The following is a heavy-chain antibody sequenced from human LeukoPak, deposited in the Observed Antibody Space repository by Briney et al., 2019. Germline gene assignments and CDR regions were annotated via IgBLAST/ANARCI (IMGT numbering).Heavy chain of an antibody. CDR1: GYTFTGYY. V-gene: IGHV1-2*02. J-gene: IGHJ4*02. Sequence: GASVKVSCKASGYTFTGYYMHWVRQAPGQGLEWMGWINPNSGGTNYAQKFQGRVTMTRDTSISTAYMELSRLRSDDTAVYYCARDAENYYGSGLNYWGQGTLVTVSS. CDR3: ARDAENYYGSGLNY. CDR2: INPNSGGT. D-gene: IGHD3-10*01.